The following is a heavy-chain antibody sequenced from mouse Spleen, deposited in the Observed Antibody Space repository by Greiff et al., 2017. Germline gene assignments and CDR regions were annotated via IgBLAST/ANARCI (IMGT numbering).Heavy chain of an antibody. Sequence: QVQLQQPGAELVRPGSSVKLSCKASGYTFTSYWMHWVKQRPIQGLEWIGNIDPSDSETHYNQKFKDKATLTVDKSSSTAYMQLSSLTSEDSAVYYCARPRYGSSYYAMDYWGQGTSVTVSS. J-gene: IGHJ4*01. D-gene: IGHD1-1*01. CDR3: ARPRYGSSYYAMDY. CDR1: GYTFTSYW. CDR2: IDPSDSET. V-gene: IGHV1-52*01.